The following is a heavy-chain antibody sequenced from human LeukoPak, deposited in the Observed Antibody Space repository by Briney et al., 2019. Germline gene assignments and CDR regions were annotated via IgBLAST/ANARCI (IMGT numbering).Heavy chain of an antibody. J-gene: IGHJ4*02. V-gene: IGHV4-61*08. CDR3: ARRLTRPERFDS. CDR2: VYYSGNT. Sequence: SETLSLTCTVSGGSVSSDGFYWTWIRQPPGKGLEWIGYVYYSGNTKYNPSLESRVTISLDTSKNQFSLRLNSVTAADTAVFYCARRLTRPERFDSWGQGTLVTVSS. CDR1: GGSVSSDGFY. D-gene: IGHD3-9*01.